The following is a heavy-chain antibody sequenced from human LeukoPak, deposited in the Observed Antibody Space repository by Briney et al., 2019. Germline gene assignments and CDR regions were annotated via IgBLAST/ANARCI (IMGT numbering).Heavy chain of an antibody. J-gene: IGHJ4*02. D-gene: IGHD3-22*01. V-gene: IGHV3-30*03. CDR3: AREYYDNYY. CDR1: GFTFSSYG. Sequence: HPGGSLRLSYAASGFTFSSYGMHWVRQAPGKGLEWVAVISYDGSNKYYADSVKGRFTISRDNSKNTLYLQMNSLRAEDTAVYYCAREYYDNYYWGQGTLVTVSS. CDR2: ISYDGSNK.